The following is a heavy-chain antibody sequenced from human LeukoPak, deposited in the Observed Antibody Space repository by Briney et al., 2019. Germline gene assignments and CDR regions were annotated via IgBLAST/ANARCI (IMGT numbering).Heavy chain of an antibody. CDR2: ISSSSSYI. CDR1: GFTFSSYS. Sequence: GGSLRLSCAASGFTFSSYSMNWVRQAPGKGLEWVSSISSSSSYIYYTDSVKGRFTISRDNAKNSLYLQMNSLRAEDTAVYYCASIVVVPAAIAGSAFDIWGQGTMVTVSS. CDR3: ASIVVVPAAIAGSAFDI. V-gene: IGHV3-21*01. J-gene: IGHJ3*02. D-gene: IGHD2-2*01.